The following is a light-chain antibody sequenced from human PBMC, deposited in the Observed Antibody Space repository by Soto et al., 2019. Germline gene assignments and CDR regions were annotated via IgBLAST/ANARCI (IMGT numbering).Light chain of an antibody. CDR3: AAWDDSPSAHVV. V-gene: IGLV1-36*01. Sequence: QSVLTQPPSVSAAPRQRVTISCSGTNSNIGNNAVNWYQQLPGKAPKLLIYYDDLLPSGVSDRFSGSKSGTSASLAISGLQSEDEADYYCAAWDDSPSAHVVFGGGTQLTVL. J-gene: IGLJ2*01. CDR2: YDD. CDR1: NSNIGNNA.